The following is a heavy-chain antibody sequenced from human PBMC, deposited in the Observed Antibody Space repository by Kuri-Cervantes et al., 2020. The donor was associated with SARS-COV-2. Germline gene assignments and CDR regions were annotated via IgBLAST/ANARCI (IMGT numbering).Heavy chain of an antibody. Sequence: GEPLKISCEYSGSSFSTHWIAWVRQMPGKGLEWMGIIFLGDSDTRYSPSFQGQVTVSVDQFIKTAHLQWSSLKASDTAVYYCATRALSNYWLDPWGQGTLVTVSS. CDR3: ATRALSNYWLDP. CDR2: IFLGDSDT. CDR1: GSSFSTHW. J-gene: IGHJ5*02. V-gene: IGHV5-51*01. D-gene: IGHD1-1*01.